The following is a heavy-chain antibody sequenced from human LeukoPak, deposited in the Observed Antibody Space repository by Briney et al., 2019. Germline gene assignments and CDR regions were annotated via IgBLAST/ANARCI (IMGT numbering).Heavy chain of an antibody. D-gene: IGHD6-13*01. V-gene: IGHV4-34*01. J-gene: IGHJ6*02. CDR1: GGSFSGYY. Sequence: SETLSLTCAVYGGSFSGYYWSWIRQPPGKGLEWIGEINHSGSTNYNPSLKSRVTISVDTSKNQFSLKLSSVTAANTAVYYCGAAAGPPRSYYYYYGMDVWGQGTTVTVSS. CDR2: INHSGST. CDR3: GAAAGPPRSYYYYYGMDV.